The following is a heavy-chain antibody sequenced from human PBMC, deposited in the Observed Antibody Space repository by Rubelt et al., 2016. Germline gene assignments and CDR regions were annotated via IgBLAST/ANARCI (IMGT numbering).Heavy chain of an antibody. D-gene: IGHD5-12*01. CDR2: IYYSGST. CDR1: GGSISSYY. Sequence: QVQLQESGPGLVKPSETLSLTCTVSGGSISSYYWSWIRQPPGTGLEWIGYIYYSGSTNYNPSLKSRVTISVDTSKNQFSLKLSAVTAADTAVYYCARSAWIPHYFDYWGQGTLVTVSS. CDR3: ARSAWIPHYFDY. J-gene: IGHJ4*02. V-gene: IGHV4-59*01.